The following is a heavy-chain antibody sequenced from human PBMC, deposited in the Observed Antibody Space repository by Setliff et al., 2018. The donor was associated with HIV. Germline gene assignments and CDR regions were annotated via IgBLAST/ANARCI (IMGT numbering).Heavy chain of an antibody. CDR2: IWYDGSNK. D-gene: IGHD6-19*01. J-gene: IGHJ4*02. CDR1: GFTFSSYG. Sequence: PGGSLRLSCTASGFTFSSYGMHWVRQAPGKGLEWVAVIWYDGSNKYYADSVKGRFTISRDNSKNTLYLQMNSLRAEDTAVYYCARDHVVRSSGFDYWGQGTLVTVSS. V-gene: IGHV3-33*01. CDR3: ARDHVVRSSGFDY.